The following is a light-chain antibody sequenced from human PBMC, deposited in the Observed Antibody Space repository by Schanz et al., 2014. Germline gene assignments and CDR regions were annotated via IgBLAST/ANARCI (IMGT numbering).Light chain of an antibody. CDR2: LNSGGSH. Sequence: QPVLTQSPSASASLGASVKLTCTLSSGHSSYAIAWHQQQPEKGPRYLMNLNSGGSHIKGDGIPDRFSGSSSGAERYLTISSLQSEDEADYYCQTWGTGIQVFGGGTKLTVL. CDR1: SGHSSYA. J-gene: IGLJ3*02. V-gene: IGLV4-69*01. CDR3: QTWGTGIQV.